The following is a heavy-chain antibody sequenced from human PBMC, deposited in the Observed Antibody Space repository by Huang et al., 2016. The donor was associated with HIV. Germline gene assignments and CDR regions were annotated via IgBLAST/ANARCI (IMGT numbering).Heavy chain of an antibody. CDR1: GGTFSSYA. D-gene: IGHD5-18*01. J-gene: IGHJ5*02. Sequence: QVLLVQSGAEVRKPGSSVKVSCTAFGGTFSSYAISWVRQAPGQGLGWMGGSIPSFGTANYTQKFQGRVTITVDESTNTGYMELTRLTSEDTAVYYCARTAYSYGFRQGYNWFDPWGQGTPVTVSS. CDR3: ARTAYSYGFRQGYNWFDP. V-gene: IGHV1-69*13. CDR2: SIPSFGTA.